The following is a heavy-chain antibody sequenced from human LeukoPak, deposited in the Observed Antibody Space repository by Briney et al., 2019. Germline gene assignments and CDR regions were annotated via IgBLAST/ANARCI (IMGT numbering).Heavy chain of an antibody. CDR1: GFTFSSYS. CDR3: ARESGWYSGQDNWFVP. Sequence: PGGSLRLSCAASGFTFSSYSMNWVRQAPGKGLEWVSSISSSSSYIYYADSVKGRFTISRDNAKNSLYLQMNSLRAEDTAVYYCARESGWYSGQDNWFVPWGQGTLVTVSS. V-gene: IGHV3-21*01. J-gene: IGHJ5*02. D-gene: IGHD6-19*01. CDR2: ISSSSSYI.